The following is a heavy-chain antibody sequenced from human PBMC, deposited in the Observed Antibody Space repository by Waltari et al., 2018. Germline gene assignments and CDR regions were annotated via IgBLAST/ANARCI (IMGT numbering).Heavy chain of an antibody. V-gene: IGHV4-39*07. CDR2: IHYSGNT. CDR3: ARGFEVGATDEDY. Sequence: QLQLQESGPRLVRPSETLSLTCTVSGGSISSTTYYWAWIRQTPGKGLEWIGYIHYSGNTYYNPSLRSRVTISVDTSKNQFSLNLRSVTAADTAVYYCARGFEVGATDEDYWGQGTLVTVSS. CDR1: GGSISSTTYY. D-gene: IGHD1-26*01. J-gene: IGHJ4*02.